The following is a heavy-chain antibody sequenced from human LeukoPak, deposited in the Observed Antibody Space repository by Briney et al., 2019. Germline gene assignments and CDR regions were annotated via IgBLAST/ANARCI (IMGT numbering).Heavy chain of an antibody. Sequence: PGASLKLSCKASGFTFTSYAMNWVRQATGQGLEWVSAISGSGGSTYYADSVKGRFTISRDNSKNTLYLQMNSLRAEDTAVYYCAKDYDFMDYWGQGTLVTVSS. CDR2: ISGSGGST. J-gene: IGHJ4*02. CDR3: AKDYDFMDY. D-gene: IGHD3-3*01. CDR1: GFTFTSYA. V-gene: IGHV3-23*01.